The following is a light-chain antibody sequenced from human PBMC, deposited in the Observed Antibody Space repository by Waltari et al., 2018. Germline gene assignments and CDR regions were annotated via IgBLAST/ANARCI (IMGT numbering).Light chain of an antibody. CDR3: QQCGNSWT. CDR1: QSVSSSY. Sequence: EIVLTQSPGTLSLSPGERATLSCRASQSVSSSYLAWYQQKGGQPPRLLIFGASSRATGVPDRFSGSVSVPGTDFTLTISRLEPEDFAVYYCQQCGNSWTFGQGTKVEIK. J-gene: IGKJ1*01. V-gene: IGKV3-20*01. CDR2: GAS.